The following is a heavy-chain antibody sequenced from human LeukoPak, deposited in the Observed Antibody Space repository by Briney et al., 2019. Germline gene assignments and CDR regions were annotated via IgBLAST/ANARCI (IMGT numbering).Heavy chain of an antibody. D-gene: IGHD1-26*01. CDR3: ARQGRGSYRRDFDY. CDR2: IDPSDSHI. Sequence: RGESLKISCKGSGXSFTSYWIGWVRQMPGKGVECMGRIDPSDSHINYSPSFQGHVTISVDKSISTAYLQWSSLRASDTAMYYCARQGRGSYRRDFDYWGQGTLVTVSS. J-gene: IGHJ4*02. CDR1: GXSFTSYW. V-gene: IGHV5-10-1*01.